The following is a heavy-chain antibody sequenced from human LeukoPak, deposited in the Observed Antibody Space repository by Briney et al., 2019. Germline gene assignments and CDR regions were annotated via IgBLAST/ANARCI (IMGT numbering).Heavy chain of an antibody. D-gene: IGHD3-3*01. V-gene: IGHV1-3*01. Sequence: ASGKASCKASGYTFTSYAMHWVRQAPGQRLGWMGWINAGNGNTKYSQKFQGRVTITRDTSASTAYMELSSLRSEDTAVYYCARVSLEFDLPYGDFDYWGQGTLVTVSS. CDR1: GYTFTSYA. CDR3: ARVSLEFDLPYGDFDY. CDR2: INAGNGNT. J-gene: IGHJ4*02.